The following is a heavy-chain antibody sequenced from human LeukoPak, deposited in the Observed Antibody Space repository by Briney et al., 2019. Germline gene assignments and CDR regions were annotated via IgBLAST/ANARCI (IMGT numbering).Heavy chain of an antibody. Sequence: SETLSLTCAVYGGSFSGYYWSWIRQPPGKGLEWIGEINHSGSTNYNPSLKSRVTISVDTSKNQFSLKLSSVTAADTAVYYCARHSGRKYYYDSSGRQYYFDYWGQGTLVTVSS. CDR2: INHSGST. CDR1: GGSFSGYY. V-gene: IGHV4-34*01. J-gene: IGHJ4*02. D-gene: IGHD3-22*01. CDR3: ARHSGRKYYYDSSGRQYYFDY.